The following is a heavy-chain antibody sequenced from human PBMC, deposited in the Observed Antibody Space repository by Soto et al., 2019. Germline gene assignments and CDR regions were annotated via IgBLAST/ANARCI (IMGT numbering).Heavy chain of an antibody. V-gene: IGHV5-51*01. CDR2: VFPGDSDT. Sequence: EVQLVQSGAEVKKPGESLKISCEGSGYRFSTYWIGWVRQMPGKGLEWMGFVFPGDSDTRYSPSFQGQVTISADKSINSAYLHWTGLKASDTAMYYCARRRAGSDRVFDIWGQGTMVIVSS. J-gene: IGHJ3*02. D-gene: IGHD3-10*01. CDR3: ARRRAGSDRVFDI. CDR1: GYRFSTYW.